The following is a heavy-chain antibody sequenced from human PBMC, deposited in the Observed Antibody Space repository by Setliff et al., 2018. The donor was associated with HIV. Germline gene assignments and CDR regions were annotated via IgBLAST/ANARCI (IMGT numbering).Heavy chain of an antibody. D-gene: IGHD2-21*02. CDR3: ATLDPSGGNFLAY. Sequence: SETLSLTCAVYGGSFSGYYWSWIRQPPGKGLEWIGEINHSGSTNCNPSLKSRVTISVDTSKNQFSLNLSSVTAADTAVYYCATLDPSGGNFLAYWGQGTLVTVSS. CDR2: INHSGST. V-gene: IGHV4-34*01. CDR1: GGSFSGYY. J-gene: IGHJ4*02.